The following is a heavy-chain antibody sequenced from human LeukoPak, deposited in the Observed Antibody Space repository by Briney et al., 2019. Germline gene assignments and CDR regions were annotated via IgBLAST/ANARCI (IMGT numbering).Heavy chain of an antibody. D-gene: IGHD4-17*01. J-gene: IGHJ5*02. Sequence: PSETLSLTCTVSGGSIGSSSYDWGWIRQPPWKGLELIGSIYYSGSTYYNPSLKTRVTISVDTSKNQFSLKLSSVTAADTDVYYCARLVTVTKTLDPWGQGTLVTVSS. CDR1: GGSIGSSSYD. CDR2: IYYSGST. V-gene: IGHV4-39*01. CDR3: ARLVTVTKTLDP.